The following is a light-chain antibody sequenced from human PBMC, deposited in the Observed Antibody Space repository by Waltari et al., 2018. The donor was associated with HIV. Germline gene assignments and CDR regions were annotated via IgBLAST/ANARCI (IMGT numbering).Light chain of an antibody. V-gene: IGKV1-NL1*01. CDR1: QAINKS. J-gene: IGKJ1*01. CDR2: AAS. Sequence: DIQMTQSLSSLSASVGDSVTITCRARQAINKSLAWYQQKPEKAPKLLLYAASRLESGVPSSFSGGGTGTDYTLTISSLQPDHFATYCCQQYYSTPTFGQGTRVEIK. CDR3: QQYYSTPT.